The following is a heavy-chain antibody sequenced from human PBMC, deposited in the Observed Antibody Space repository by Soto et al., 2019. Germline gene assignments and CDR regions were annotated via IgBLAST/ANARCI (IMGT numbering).Heavy chain of an antibody. CDR2: IWYDGSNK. V-gene: IGHV3-33*01. Sequence: QVQLVESGGGVVQPGRSLRLSCAASGFTFSSYGMHWVRQAPGKGLEWVAVIWYDGSNKYYADSVKGRFTIPRDNSKNPLYLQMNSLRAEDTAVYYCARDGYCSGGSCYSVPVFDYWGQGTLVTVSS. CDR3: ARDGYCSGGSCYSVPVFDY. J-gene: IGHJ4*02. D-gene: IGHD2-15*01. CDR1: GFTFSSYG.